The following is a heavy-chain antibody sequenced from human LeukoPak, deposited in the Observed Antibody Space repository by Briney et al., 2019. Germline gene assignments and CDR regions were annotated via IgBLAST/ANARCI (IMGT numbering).Heavy chain of an antibody. J-gene: IGHJ4*02. V-gene: IGHV1-46*01. Sequence: ASVKVSCKASGYTFTSCYMHWVRQAPGQGLEWMGIINPSGGSTSYAQKFQGRVTMTRDTSTSTVYMELSSLRSEDTAVYYCARDTYCSSTSCYRYYFDYWGQGALVTVSS. CDR2: INPSGGST. CDR3: ARDTYCSSTSCYRYYFDY. D-gene: IGHD2-2*02. CDR1: GYTFTSCY.